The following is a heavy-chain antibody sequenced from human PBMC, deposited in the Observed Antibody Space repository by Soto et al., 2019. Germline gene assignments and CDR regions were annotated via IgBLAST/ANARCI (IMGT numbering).Heavy chain of an antibody. J-gene: IGHJ4*02. V-gene: IGHV3-23*01. Sequence: GGSLRLSCAASGVTFNIYAMTWVRQAPGKGLEWVSAISRYGDITYYADSVEGRFTISRDNSKNTLYLQMNSLRAEDTAVYYCAKDRYLDHDSRGYLFDNWGQGTLVTVSS. CDR2: ISRYGDIT. CDR1: GVTFNIYA. D-gene: IGHD3-22*01. CDR3: AKDRYLDHDSRGYLFDN.